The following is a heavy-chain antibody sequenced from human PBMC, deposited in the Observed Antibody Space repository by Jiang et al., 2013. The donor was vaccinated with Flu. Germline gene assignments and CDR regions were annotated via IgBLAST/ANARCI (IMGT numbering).Heavy chain of an antibody. Sequence: GAEVKKPGASVRVSCKAFSDYAMHWVRQAPGQRLEWLGWISADNGNTKYSQKFQGRVTFTTDTSASTAYMELSSLRSEDTAVYYCARSYCGGDCYPYYFDYWGQGTLVTVSS. CDR1: FSDYA. D-gene: IGHD2-21*02. CDR2: ISADNGNT. CDR3: ARSYCGGDCYPYYFDY. V-gene: IGHV1-3*01. J-gene: IGHJ4*02.